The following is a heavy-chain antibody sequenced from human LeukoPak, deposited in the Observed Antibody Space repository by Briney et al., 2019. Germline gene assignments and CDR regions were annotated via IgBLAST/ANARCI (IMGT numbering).Heavy chain of an antibody. Sequence: GASVKVSCKALGYTFTDHYFHWLRQAPGQGIEWMGWIHPGRGDTNIAQKFQGRVSLTRDMSISTAYMELSRLTSDDTAVYYCARDLIWGPDYWGEGTLVSVSS. CDR1: GYTFTDHY. D-gene: IGHD7-27*01. CDR2: IHPGRGDT. V-gene: IGHV1-2*02. J-gene: IGHJ4*02. CDR3: ARDLIWGPDY.